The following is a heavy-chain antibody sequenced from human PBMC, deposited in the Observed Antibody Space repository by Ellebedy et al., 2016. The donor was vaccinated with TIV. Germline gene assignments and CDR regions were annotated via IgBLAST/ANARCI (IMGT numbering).Heavy chain of an antibody. Sequence: MPSETLSLTCTVFGYPISSDYYWGWIRQPPGKGLEWIGYIHYTGSTNYNPSLKSRVTISLDTSKNQFSLKLSSVTAADTAVYYCASGRWLPLPGSWGQGTLVTVSS. CDR1: GYPISSDYY. V-gene: IGHV4-38-2*02. J-gene: IGHJ5*02. D-gene: IGHD5-24*01. CDR3: ASGRWLPLPGS. CDR2: IHYTGST.